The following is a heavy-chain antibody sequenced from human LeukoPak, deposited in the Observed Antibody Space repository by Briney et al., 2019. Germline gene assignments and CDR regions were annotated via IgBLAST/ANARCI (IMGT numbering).Heavy chain of an antibody. D-gene: IGHD5-24*01. CDR1: GFTFSTYT. CDR2: ISSSGSTI. J-gene: IGHJ4*02. V-gene: IGHV3-48*04. Sequence: GGSLRLSCAASGFTFSTYTMNWVRQAPGKGLEWVSYISSSGSTIYYADSVKGRFTISRDNAKNSLYLQMNSLRAEDTAVYYCARDLGLTHKMDYFDYWGQGTLVTVSS. CDR3: ARDLGLTHKMDYFDY.